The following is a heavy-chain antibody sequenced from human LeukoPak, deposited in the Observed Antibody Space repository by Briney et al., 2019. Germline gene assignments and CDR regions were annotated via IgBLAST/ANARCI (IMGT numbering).Heavy chain of an antibody. J-gene: IGHJ4*02. D-gene: IGHD3-9*01. CDR3: ARQGLRYFDWSSAFDY. CDR1: GGSISSYY. CDR2: IYYSGST. V-gene: IGHV4-59*08. Sequence: SETLSLTCTVSGGSISSYYWSWIRQPPGKGLEWIGYIYYSGSTNYNPSLKSRVTISVDTPKNQFSLKLSSVTAADTAVYYCARQGLRYFDWSSAFDYWGQGTLVTVSS.